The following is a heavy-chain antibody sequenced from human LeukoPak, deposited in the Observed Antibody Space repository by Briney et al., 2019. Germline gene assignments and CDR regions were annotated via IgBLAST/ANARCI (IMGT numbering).Heavy chain of an antibody. V-gene: IGHV4-30-2*01. D-gene: IGHD2-15*01. Sequence: PSETLSLTCAVSGGSISSGGYSWSWIRQPPGKGLEWIGYIYHSGSTYYNPSLKSRVTISVDRSKNQFSLKLSSVTAADTAVYYCARELGSIVVVVAAPGAFDIWGQGTMVTVSS. J-gene: IGHJ3*02. CDR3: ARELGSIVVVVAAPGAFDI. CDR1: GGSISSGGYS. CDR2: IYHSGST.